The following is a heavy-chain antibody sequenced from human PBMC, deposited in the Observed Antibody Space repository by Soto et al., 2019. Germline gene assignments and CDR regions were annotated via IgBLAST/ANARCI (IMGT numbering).Heavy chain of an antibody. CDR3: EKAGIAVAAKWGTFES. J-gene: IGHJ3*02. CDR2: LAGNGGST. V-gene: IGHV3-23*01. Sequence: EMQLLASGGGLVQTGGSLSLSCEASGFRSSNYAISWVLQAPGKGLEWVSILAGNGGSTYYADSVKGRLTSSRDNSPNTLYLQMHSVRAEDTAVYYCEKAGIAVAAKWGTFESWGHGGMDTESS. D-gene: IGHD6-19*01. CDR1: GFRSSNYA.